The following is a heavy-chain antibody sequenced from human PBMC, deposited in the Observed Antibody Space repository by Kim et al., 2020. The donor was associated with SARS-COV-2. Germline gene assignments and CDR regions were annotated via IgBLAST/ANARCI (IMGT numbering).Heavy chain of an antibody. CDR1: GFTFSSYS. CDR2: ISSSSSYI. J-gene: IGHJ5*02. D-gene: IGHD6-13*01. CDR3: LARGKTRIAAAGNWFDP. V-gene: IGHV3-21*01. Sequence: GGSLRLSCAASGFTFSSYSMNWVRQAPGKGLEWVSSISSSSSYIYYADSVKGRFTISRDNAKNSLYLQMNSLRAEDTAVYYCLARGKTRIAAAGNWFDPWGQGTLVTVSS.